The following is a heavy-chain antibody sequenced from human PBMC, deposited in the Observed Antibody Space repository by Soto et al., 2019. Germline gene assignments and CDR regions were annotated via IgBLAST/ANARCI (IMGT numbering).Heavy chain of an antibody. CDR3: ARVWGGAFDF. V-gene: IGHV4-59*01. Sequence: QVQLQESGPGLVKPSETLSLTCTVSGGSISSYYWSWIRQPPGKGLEWIGYIYYSGSTNYNPSLKSRVSISVDTSKNQCSMKMSSVTAADTAVYYCARVWGGAFDFWGQGTMVTVSS. CDR1: GGSISSYY. D-gene: IGHD3-10*01. CDR2: IYYSGST. J-gene: IGHJ3*01.